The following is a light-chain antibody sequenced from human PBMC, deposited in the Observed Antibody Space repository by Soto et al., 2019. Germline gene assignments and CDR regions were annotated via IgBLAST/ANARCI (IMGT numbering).Light chain of an antibody. Sequence: QSALTQPASVSGSPGQSITISCTGTSSDVGGYNYVSWYQQHPGKAPKLMIYDVSNRPSGVSNRFSGSKSGNKASLTISGLQAEDEADYYCSSYTSSSTLLFGGGTKVTVL. CDR2: DVS. J-gene: IGLJ2*01. CDR1: SSDVGGYNY. V-gene: IGLV2-14*01. CDR3: SSYTSSSTLL.